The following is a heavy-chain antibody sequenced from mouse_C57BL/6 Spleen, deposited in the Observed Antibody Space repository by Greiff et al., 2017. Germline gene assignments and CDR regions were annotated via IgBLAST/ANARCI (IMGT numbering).Heavy chain of an antibody. Sequence: QVQLQQSGAELVRPGSSVKLSCKASGYTFTSYWMDWVKQRPGQGLEWIGNIYPSDSETHYNQKFKDKATLTVDKSSSTAYMQLSSLTSEDSAVYYCAREGTTVVGFDYWGQGTTLTVSS. CDR2: IYPSDSET. D-gene: IGHD1-1*01. CDR1: GYTFTSYW. J-gene: IGHJ2*01. CDR3: AREGTTVVGFDY. V-gene: IGHV1-61*01.